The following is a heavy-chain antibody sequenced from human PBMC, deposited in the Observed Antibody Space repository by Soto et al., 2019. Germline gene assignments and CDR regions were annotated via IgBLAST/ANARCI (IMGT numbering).Heavy chain of an antibody. CDR1: GFTFSTYG. V-gene: IGHV3-33*01. CDR2: ILSDGTSK. D-gene: IGHD6-19*01. Sequence: PGGSLRLSCAASGFTFSTYGMHWVRQAPGKGLGWVVVILSDGTSKNYGDSVKGRFTISRDNSKNTLYIQMNSLRAEDTAVYYCARADSSGWLFDYWGQGTLVTVSS. CDR3: ARADSSGWLFDY. J-gene: IGHJ4*02.